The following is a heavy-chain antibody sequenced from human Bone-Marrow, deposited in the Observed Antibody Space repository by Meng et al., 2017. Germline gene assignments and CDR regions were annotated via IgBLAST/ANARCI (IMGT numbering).Heavy chain of an antibody. V-gene: IGHV1-69*01. CDR1: GGTFSSSA. Sequence: QVQLVQSGAEVKKPGSAVKVSCKASGGTFSSSAISWVRQAPGQGLEWMGGIIPIFGTANYAQKFQGRVTITADESTSTAYMELSSLRSEDTAVYYCAREYCSGGSCYSYFDYWGQGTLVTVSS. J-gene: IGHJ4*02. D-gene: IGHD2-15*01. CDR3: AREYCSGGSCYSYFDY. CDR2: IIPIFGTA.